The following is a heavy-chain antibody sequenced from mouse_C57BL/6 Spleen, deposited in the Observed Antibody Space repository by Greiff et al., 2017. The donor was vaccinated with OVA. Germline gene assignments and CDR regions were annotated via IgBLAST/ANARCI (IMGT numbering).Heavy chain of an antibody. Sequence: EVQLQQSGPELVKPGASVKMSCKASGYTFTDYNMHWVKQSHGKSLEWIGYINPNNGGTSYNQKFKGKATLTVNKSSSTAYMELRSLTSEDSAVYYCASEGYYYGSSPYFDYWGQGTTLTVSS. CDR3: ASEGYYYGSSPYFDY. D-gene: IGHD1-1*01. V-gene: IGHV1-22*01. CDR2: INPNNGGT. CDR1: GYTFTDYN. J-gene: IGHJ2*01.